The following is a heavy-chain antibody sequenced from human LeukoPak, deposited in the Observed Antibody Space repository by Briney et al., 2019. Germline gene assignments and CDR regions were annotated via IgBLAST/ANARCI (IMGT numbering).Heavy chain of an antibody. CDR2: IIPIFCTA. J-gene: IGHJ4*02. D-gene: IGHD2-2*01. Sequence: SVKVSCKASGGTFSSYAISWVRQAPGQGLEWMGGIIPIFCTANYAQKFQGRVTITADESTSTAYMELSSLRSEDTAVYYCARTTTHIPAAIMGFDYWGQGTLVTVSS. V-gene: IGHV1-69*13. CDR3: ARTTTHIPAAIMGFDY. CDR1: GGTFSSYA.